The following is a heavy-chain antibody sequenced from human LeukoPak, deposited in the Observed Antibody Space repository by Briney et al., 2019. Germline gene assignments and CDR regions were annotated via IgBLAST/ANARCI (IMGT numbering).Heavy chain of an antibody. D-gene: IGHD3-16*01. CDR3: AKEIGGSPTFDY. Sequence: GGSLRLSCAASGFRFEDYGMSWIRQVPGKGLEWVSGISRNGGSTGYADSVKGRFTISRDNSKNTLYLQMNSLRAEDTAVYYCAKEIGGSPTFDYWGQGTLVTVSS. CDR1: GFRFEDYG. J-gene: IGHJ4*02. CDR2: ISRNGGST. V-gene: IGHV3-20*04.